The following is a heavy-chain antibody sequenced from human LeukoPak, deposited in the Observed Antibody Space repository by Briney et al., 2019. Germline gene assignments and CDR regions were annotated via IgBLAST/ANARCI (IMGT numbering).Heavy chain of an antibody. J-gene: IGHJ4*02. CDR1: GFTFSNYA. CDR3: AQWGDFDVLTGYYVPDF. CDR2: ITGSGGNT. Sequence: PGGYLRLYCAASGFTFSNYAMSWVRQAPGKGLEWVSAITGSGGNTYYADSVKGRFTISRDNSKNTLYLQMNSLRAEDTAVYYGAQWGDFDVLTGYYVPDFWGQGTLVTVSS. D-gene: IGHD3-9*01. V-gene: IGHV3-23*01.